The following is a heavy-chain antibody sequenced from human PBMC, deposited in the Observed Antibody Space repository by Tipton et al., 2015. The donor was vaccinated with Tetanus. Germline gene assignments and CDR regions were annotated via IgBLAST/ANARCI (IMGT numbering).Heavy chain of an antibody. Sequence: TLSLTCALYGGSFSDYYWTWIRQPPGKGLEWIGEIHPSRIINYSPSLQSRVTMLVETSENQFSLRLTSVTAADTAIYYCAKGLDQYKSGNDWGQGTLVTVSS. V-gene: IGHV4-34*01. D-gene: IGHD1-1*01. J-gene: IGHJ4*02. CDR3: AKGLDQYKSGND. CDR2: IHPSRII. CDR1: GGSFSDYY.